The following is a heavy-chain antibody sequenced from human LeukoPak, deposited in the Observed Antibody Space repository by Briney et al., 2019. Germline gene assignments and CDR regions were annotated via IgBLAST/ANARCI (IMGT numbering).Heavy chain of an antibody. D-gene: IGHD6-13*01. CDR1: GGSVSSGHYY. V-gene: IGHV4-61*03. CDR2: IYNSEST. CDR3: ATGGSLAAAGDC. J-gene: IGHJ4*02. Sequence: NPSETLSLTCTVSGGSVSSGHYYWSWIRQPPGKGLEWIGYIYNSESTNYNPSLKSRVTISVDTSKNHFSLKLSSVTAADTAVYYCATGGSLAAAGDCWGQGTLVTVSS.